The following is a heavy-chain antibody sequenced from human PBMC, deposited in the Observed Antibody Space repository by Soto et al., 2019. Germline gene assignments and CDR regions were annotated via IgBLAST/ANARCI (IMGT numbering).Heavy chain of an antibody. CDR1: GFTFSTYV. V-gene: IGHV3-23*01. J-gene: IGHJ4*02. D-gene: IGHD3-16*01. CDR3: AKDGPPSSVWGELVV. CDR2: ISGSGDST. Sequence: EVQLLESGGGLVQPGGSLRLFCAASGFTFSTYVMSWVRQAPGKGLEWVSGISGSGDSTYYADSVRGRFTISRDNSENTMYLQMNDLRADDTAVYYCAKDGPPSSVWGELVVWGQGTLVTVSS.